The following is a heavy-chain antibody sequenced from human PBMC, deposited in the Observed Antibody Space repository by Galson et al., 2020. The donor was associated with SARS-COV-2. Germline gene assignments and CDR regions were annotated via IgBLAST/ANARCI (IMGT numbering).Heavy chain of an antibody. CDR1: GFTFSSHA. V-gene: IGHV3-33*01. Sequence: GASLKISCAASGFTFSSHAMHWVRQAPGKGLAWVAQIFFDGSDKYYGDSVKGRFTISRDSSKNTVYLQMNNLRADDTAVYYCARDGQTSSGWAFDYGGQGTLVTVSS. D-gene: IGHD6-19*01. CDR3: ARDGQTSSGWAFDY. J-gene: IGHJ4*02. CDR2: IFFDGSDK.